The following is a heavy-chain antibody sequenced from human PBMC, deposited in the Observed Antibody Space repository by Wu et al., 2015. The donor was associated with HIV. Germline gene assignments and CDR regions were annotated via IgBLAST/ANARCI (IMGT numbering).Heavy chain of an antibody. CDR2: LNPNTGAA. D-gene: IGHD5-18*01. Sequence: QVQLMQSGAEVKKPGSSVKVSCKASGATFISYTITWVRQAPGQGLEWMGRLNPNTGAADSAQKFQGRVTMTGDTSINTAYLDLTRLRPDDTGVYYCAAGIQAGGANYWGQGTLITVSS. V-gene: IGHV1-2*02. J-gene: IGHJ4*02. CDR1: GATFISYT. CDR3: AAGIQAGGANY.